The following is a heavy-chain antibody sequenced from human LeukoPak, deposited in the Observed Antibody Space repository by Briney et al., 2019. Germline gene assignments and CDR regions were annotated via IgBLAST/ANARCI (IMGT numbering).Heavy chain of an antibody. CDR3: ARAKDSSSWPTGYYFDY. J-gene: IGHJ4*02. V-gene: IGHV4-34*01. Sequence: SETLSLTCAVYGGSFSVYYWSWIRQPPGKGLEWIGEINHSGSTNYNPSLKSRVTISVDTSKNQFSLKLSSVTAADTAVYYCARAKDSSSWPTGYYFDYWGQGTLVTVSS. CDR2: INHSGST. CDR1: GGSFSVYY. D-gene: IGHD6-13*01.